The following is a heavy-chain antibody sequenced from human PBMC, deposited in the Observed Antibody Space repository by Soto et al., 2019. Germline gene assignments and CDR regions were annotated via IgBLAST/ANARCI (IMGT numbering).Heavy chain of an antibody. V-gene: IGHV1-69*04. CDR1: GGTFSSYT. CDR2: IIPILGIA. CDR3: ARDEEAYTYYYDSSGYYYFDY. Sequence: ASVKVSCKASGGTFSSYTISWVRQAPGQGLEWMGRIIPILGIANYAQKFQGRVTITADKSTGTAYMELSSLRSEDTAVYYCARDEEAYTYYYDSSGYYYFDYWGQGTLVTVSS. J-gene: IGHJ4*02. D-gene: IGHD3-22*01.